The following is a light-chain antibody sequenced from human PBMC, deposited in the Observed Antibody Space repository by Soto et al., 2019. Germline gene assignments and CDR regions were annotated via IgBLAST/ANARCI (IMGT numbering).Light chain of an antibody. J-gene: IGKJ5*01. CDR2: GAS. CDR1: QSVSSN. V-gene: IGKV3-15*01. CDR3: QQYNNWPPTWT. Sequence: ETVMTQSPATLSVCPGERATLSCRASQSVSSNLAWYQQKPGQAPRLLIYGASTRATGIPARFSGSGSGTEFTLTISSLQSEDFAVYYCQQYNNWPPTWTFGQGTRLEIK.